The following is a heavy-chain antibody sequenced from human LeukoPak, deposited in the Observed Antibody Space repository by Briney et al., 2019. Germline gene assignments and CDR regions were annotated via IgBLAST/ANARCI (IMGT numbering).Heavy chain of an antibody. Sequence: SETLSLTCTVSGGSISSYYWSLIRQPPGKGLEWIGYIYYSGSTNYNPSLKSRVTISVDTSKNQFTLKLSSVTAADTAVYYCASGWSPYYFDYWGQGTLVTVSS. CDR3: ASGWSPYYFDY. CDR1: GGSISSYY. J-gene: IGHJ4*02. D-gene: IGHD6-19*01. V-gene: IGHV4-59*01. CDR2: IYYSGST.